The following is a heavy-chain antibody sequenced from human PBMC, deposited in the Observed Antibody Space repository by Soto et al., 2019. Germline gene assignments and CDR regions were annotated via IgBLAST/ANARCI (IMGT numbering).Heavy chain of an antibody. D-gene: IGHD6-19*01. CDR3: AKVHITGWRGHFDY. V-gene: IGHV3-9*01. Sequence: EVQLVESGGGLVQPGRSLRLSCVASGFTFDDFAMHWVRQAPGQGLEWVSGISWNSGDTGEADSVKGRFTISRDNAKNSLYLQMNSLRAEDTAVYYCAKVHITGWRGHFDYWGQGPLVTVSS. CDR1: GFTFDDFA. J-gene: IGHJ4*02. CDR2: ISWNSGDT.